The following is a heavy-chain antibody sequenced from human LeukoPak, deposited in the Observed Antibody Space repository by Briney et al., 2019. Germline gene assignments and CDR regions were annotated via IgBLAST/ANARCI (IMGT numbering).Heavy chain of an antibody. J-gene: IGHJ6*02. CDR1: GFTFSSYW. CDR3: ARDTATGLDV. V-gene: IGHV3-74*01. CDR2: INSDGSST. Sequence: PGGSLRLSCAASGFTFSSYWMHWVRQAPGKGLVWVSRINSDGSSTNQADSVKGRFTISRDNAKKAQYLQMNSLRVEDTAVYFCARDTATGLDVWGQGTTVTVSS. D-gene: IGHD2-21*02.